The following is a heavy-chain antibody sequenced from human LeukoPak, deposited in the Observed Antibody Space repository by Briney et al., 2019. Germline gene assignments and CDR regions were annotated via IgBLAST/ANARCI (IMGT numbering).Heavy chain of an antibody. CDR2: IIPIFGTA. CDR1: GGTFSRYA. D-gene: IGHD5-18*01. V-gene: IGHV1-69*01. CDR3: ARDAPSETTMVSAFDI. J-gene: IGHJ3*02. Sequence: SVKVSCKASGGTFSRYAISWVRQARGQGLEWMGGIIPIFGTANYAQKFQGGVTFTADESTSTAYMELSSLRSEDTAVYYCARDAPSETTMVSAFDIWGQGTMVTVSS.